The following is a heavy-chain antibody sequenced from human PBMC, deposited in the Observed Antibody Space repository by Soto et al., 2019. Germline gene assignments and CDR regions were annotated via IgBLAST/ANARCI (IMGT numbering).Heavy chain of an antibody. CDR3: AREMYYNTYFDS. CDR2: IYWDDDH. Sequence: QITLKESGPTLVRPTQTLTLTCTFSGFSLTTSGVGVGWIRQPPGKALEWLALIYWDDDHRYSPSLRPRLTITKDTSKNQVVLIMTKFDPADPATYFCAREMYYNTYFDSWGQGTLVTVSS. V-gene: IGHV2-5*02. CDR1: GFSLTTSGVG. D-gene: IGHD3-10*01. J-gene: IGHJ4*02.